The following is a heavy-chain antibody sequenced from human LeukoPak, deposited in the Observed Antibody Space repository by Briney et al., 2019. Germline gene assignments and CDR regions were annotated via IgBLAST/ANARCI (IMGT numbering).Heavy chain of an antibody. CDR2: INHSGST. J-gene: IGHJ6*02. Sequence: SETLSLTCAVYGGSFSGYYWSWIRQPPGKGLEWIGEINHSGSTNYNPSLKSRVTISVDTSKNQFSLKLSSVTAADTAVYYCARGGVNIAAAGTQGYGMDVWGQGTTVTVSS. V-gene: IGHV4-34*01. CDR3: ARGGVNIAAAGTQGYGMDV. CDR1: GGSFSGYY. D-gene: IGHD6-13*01.